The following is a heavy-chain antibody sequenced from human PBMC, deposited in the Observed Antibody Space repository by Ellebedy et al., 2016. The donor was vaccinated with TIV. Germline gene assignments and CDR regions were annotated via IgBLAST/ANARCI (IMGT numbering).Heavy chain of an antibody. V-gene: IGHV3-23*01. D-gene: IGHD2-21*01. Sequence: GGSLRLXCETSGFTFNVYAMSWVRQAPGKGLEWVSSISGSGDSTYYADSVKGRFTISSDNAKNSLYLQMNSLRAEDTAVYYCAREVGGGGAYWGQGTLVTVSS. J-gene: IGHJ4*02. CDR1: GFTFNVYA. CDR3: AREVGGGGAY. CDR2: ISGSGDST.